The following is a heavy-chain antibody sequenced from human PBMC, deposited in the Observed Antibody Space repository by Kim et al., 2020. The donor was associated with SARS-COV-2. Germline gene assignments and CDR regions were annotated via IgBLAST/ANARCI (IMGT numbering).Heavy chain of an antibody. D-gene: IGHD5-18*01. CDR1: GFTFSSYD. CDR2: IGTAGDT. CDR3: ARGSRRWIQLWSFDY. V-gene: IGHV3-13*04. Sequence: GGSLRLSCAASGFTFSSYDMHWVRQATGKGLEWVSAIGTAGDTYYPGSVKGRFTISRENAKNSLYLQMNSLRAGDTAVYYCARGSRRWIQLWSFDYWGQGTLVTVSS. J-gene: IGHJ4*02.